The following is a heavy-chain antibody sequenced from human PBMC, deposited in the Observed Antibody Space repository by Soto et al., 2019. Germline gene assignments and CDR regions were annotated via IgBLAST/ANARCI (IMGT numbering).Heavy chain of an antibody. Sequence: SETLSLTCTVSGGSISSYYWSWIRQPPGKGLEWIGYIYYSGSTNYNPSLKSRVTISVDTSKNQFSLKLSSVTAADTAVYYCARDPLTTGIDGMDVWGQGTTVTVSS. V-gene: IGHV4-59*01. J-gene: IGHJ6*02. D-gene: IGHD3-3*01. CDR2: IYYSGST. CDR1: GGSISSYY. CDR3: ARDPLTTGIDGMDV.